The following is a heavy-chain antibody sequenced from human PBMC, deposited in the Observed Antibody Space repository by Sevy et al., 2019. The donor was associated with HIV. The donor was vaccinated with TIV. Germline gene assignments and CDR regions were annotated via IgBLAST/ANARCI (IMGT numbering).Heavy chain of an antibody. Sequence: SETLSLTCSVSGGSISGYYWSWIRQPPGKGLEWIGYINYSGSTNYNPSLKSRVTISVDTSKNQFSLKLSSVTAADTAVYYCARVADCGGDCYPFDYWGQGTLVTVSS. CDR1: GGSISGYY. J-gene: IGHJ4*02. D-gene: IGHD2-21*02. CDR3: ARVADCGGDCYPFDY. CDR2: INYSGST. V-gene: IGHV4-59*01.